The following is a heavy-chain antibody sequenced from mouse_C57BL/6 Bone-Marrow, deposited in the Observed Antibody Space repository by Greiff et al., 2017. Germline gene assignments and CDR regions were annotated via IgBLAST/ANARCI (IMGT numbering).Heavy chain of an antibody. D-gene: IGHD1-1*01. J-gene: IGHJ4*01. CDR3: ARYYYGSRGAMDY. CDR2: IYPRSGNT. CDR1: GYTFTSYG. Sequence: QVQLQQSGAELARPGASVKLSCKASGYTFTSYGISWVKQRTGQGLEWIGEIYPRSGNTYYNEKFKGKATLTGDKSSSTAYMELRSLTSEDSAVYFCARYYYGSRGAMDYWGQGTSVTVSS. V-gene: IGHV1-81*01.